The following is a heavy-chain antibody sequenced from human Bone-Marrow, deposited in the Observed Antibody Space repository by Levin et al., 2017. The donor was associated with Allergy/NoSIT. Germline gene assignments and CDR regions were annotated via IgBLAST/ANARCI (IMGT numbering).Heavy chain of an antibody. CDR1: GYTFTSYD. D-gene: IGHD3-3*01. V-gene: IGHV1-8*01. CDR2: MNPNSGNT. Sequence: ASVKVSCKASGYTFTSYDINWVRQATGQGLEWMGWMNPNSGNTGYAQKFQGRVTMTRNTSISTAYMELSSLRSEDTAVYYCARGLRITIFGVVINRYYGMDVWGQGTTVTVSS. CDR3: ARGLRITIFGVVINRYYGMDV. J-gene: IGHJ6*02.